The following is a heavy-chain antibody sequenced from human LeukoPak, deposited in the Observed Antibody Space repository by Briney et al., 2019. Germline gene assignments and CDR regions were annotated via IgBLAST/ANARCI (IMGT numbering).Heavy chain of an antibody. D-gene: IGHD1-26*01. CDR2: IYTSGST. Sequence: SETLSLTCTVSGGSISSGSYYWSWIRQPAGKGLEWIGRIYTSGSTNYNPSLKSRVTISVDTPKNQFSLKLSSVTAADTAVYYCARKEGESYYFDYWGQGTLVTVSS. CDR1: GGSISSGSYY. CDR3: ARKEGESYYFDY. J-gene: IGHJ4*02. V-gene: IGHV4-61*02.